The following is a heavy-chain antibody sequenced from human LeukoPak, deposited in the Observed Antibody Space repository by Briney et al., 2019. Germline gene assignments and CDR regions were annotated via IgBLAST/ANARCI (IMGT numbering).Heavy chain of an antibody. CDR3: ARSTSRMQISKVRGVHYFDY. J-gene: IGHJ4*02. CDR1: GFTFSSYT. CDR2: ISSSGSYI. D-gene: IGHD3-10*01. Sequence: GGSLRLSCSASGFTFSSYTMNWVRQAPGKGLEWVSSISSSGSYIYYADSVKGRFTISRDNSKNTLYLQMNSLRAEDTAVYYCARSTSRMQISKVRGVHYFDYWGQGTLVTVSS. V-gene: IGHV3-21*04.